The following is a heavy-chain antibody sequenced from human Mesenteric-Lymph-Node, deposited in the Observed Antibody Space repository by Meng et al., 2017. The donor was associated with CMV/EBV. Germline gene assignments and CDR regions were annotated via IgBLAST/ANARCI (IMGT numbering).Heavy chain of an antibody. D-gene: IGHD3-10*01. CDR1: GFTFSSYW. CDR3: ARAIRGLWFGELFYGMDV. Sequence: GGSLRLSCAASGFTFSSYWMSWVRQAPGKGLEWVANIKQDGSEKYYVDSVKGRFTISRDNAKNSLYLQMNTLRAEDTAVYYCARAIRGLWFGELFYGMDVWGQGTTVTVSS. CDR2: IKQDGSEK. V-gene: IGHV3-7*01. J-gene: IGHJ6*02.